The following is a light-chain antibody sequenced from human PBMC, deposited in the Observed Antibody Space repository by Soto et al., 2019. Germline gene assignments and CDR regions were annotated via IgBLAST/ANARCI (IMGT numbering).Light chain of an antibody. V-gene: IGLV7-46*01. J-gene: IGLJ2*01. Sequence: QAVVPQEPSLTVSPGGTVTLTCASNTGTVTTGHFPYWFQQKPGQAARTLIYDTTNRHSGTPAPFSCSLLRGKTALTLSGAQREHEAEYIFLLYYRAFGLVVGAGTKLTVL. CDR2: DTT. CDR3: LLYYRAFGLV. CDR1: TGTVTTGHF.